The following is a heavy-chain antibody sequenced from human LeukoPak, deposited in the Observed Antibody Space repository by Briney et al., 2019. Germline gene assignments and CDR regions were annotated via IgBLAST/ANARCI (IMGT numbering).Heavy chain of an antibody. V-gene: IGHV3-30-3*01. Sequence: GGSLRLSCAASGFTFSSYAMHWVRQAPGKGLEWVAVISYDGSNEYYADSVKGRFTISRDNSKNTLYLQMNSLRAEDTAVYYCARVMGRGAMAPFDYWGQGTLVTVSS. CDR1: GFTFSSYA. CDR2: ISYDGSNE. D-gene: IGHD3-16*01. J-gene: IGHJ4*02. CDR3: ARVMGRGAMAPFDY.